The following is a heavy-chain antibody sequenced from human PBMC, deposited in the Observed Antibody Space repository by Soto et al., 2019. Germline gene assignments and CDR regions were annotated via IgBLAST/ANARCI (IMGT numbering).Heavy chain of an antibody. D-gene: IGHD3-10*01. V-gene: IGHV3-23*01. J-gene: IGHJ6*02. Sequence: EVQLLESGGGLVQPGGSLRLSCAASGFTFSSYAMSWVRQAPGKGLEWVSAISGSGGSTYYADSVKGRFTISRDNSKKXXDLQMNSLRSEDTAVYYCAKGPHYCGSGSQYGMDVWGQGTTVTVSS. CDR1: GFTFSSYA. CDR2: ISGSGGST. CDR3: AKGPHYCGSGSQYGMDV.